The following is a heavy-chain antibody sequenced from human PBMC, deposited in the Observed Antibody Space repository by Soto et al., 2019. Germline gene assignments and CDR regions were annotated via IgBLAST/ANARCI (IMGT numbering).Heavy chain of an antibody. D-gene: IGHD5-18*01. CDR2: IIPIFGTA. J-gene: IGHJ4*02. CDR1: GGTFSSYA. CDR3: ASKPVYTAMDPYFDY. Sequence: SVKVSCKASGGTFSSYAISWVRQAPGQGLEWMGGIIPIFGTANYAQKFQGRVTITADESTSTAYMELSSLRSEDTAVYYCASKPVYTAMDPYFDYWGQGTLVTVSS. V-gene: IGHV1-69*13.